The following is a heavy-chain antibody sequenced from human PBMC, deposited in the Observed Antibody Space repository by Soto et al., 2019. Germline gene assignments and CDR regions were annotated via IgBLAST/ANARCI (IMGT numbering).Heavy chain of an antibody. CDR2: ISSDSRTI. Sequence: GGSLRLSCVASGFSLSDYAVNWVRQAPGKGLEWVSFISSDSRTIYYADSVEGRFTVSRDNARNSVSLQMDSLRDEDAAVYYCARIKLVEWFFINVDVYDMDVWGQGTXVTVSS. D-gene: IGHD3-3*01. J-gene: IGHJ6*02. V-gene: IGHV3-48*02. CDR1: GFSLSDYA. CDR3: ARIKLVEWFFINVDVYDMDV.